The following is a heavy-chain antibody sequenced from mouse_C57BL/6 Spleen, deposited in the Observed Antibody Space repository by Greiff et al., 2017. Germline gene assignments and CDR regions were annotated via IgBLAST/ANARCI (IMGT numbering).Heavy chain of an antibody. CDR1: GFTFSSYS. J-gene: IGHJ3*01. CDR3: TRDLDSSGYEGVRWFAY. V-gene: IGHV5-9-1*02. CDR2: ISSGGDYI. Sequence: EVMLVESGEGLVKPGGSLKLSCAASGFTFSSYSMSWVRQTPEKRLEWVAYISSGGDYIYYADTVKGRFTLSRDNARNTLYLQMSSLKSEDTAMYYCTRDLDSSGYEGVRWFAYWGQGTLVTVSA. D-gene: IGHD3-2*02.